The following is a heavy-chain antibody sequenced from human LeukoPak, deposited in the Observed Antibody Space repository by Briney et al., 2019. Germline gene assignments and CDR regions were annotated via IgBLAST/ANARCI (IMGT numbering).Heavy chain of an antibody. J-gene: IGHJ3*02. CDR1: GGSISSHF. V-gene: IGHV4-59*11. CDR2: VYYSGNT. D-gene: IGHD6-6*01. CDR3: AREGLAARRGAFDI. Sequence: SETLSLTCSVSGGSISSHFWTWIRQPPGKGLEWIGYVYYSGNTNYNPSLRSRVTISIDTSKNQFSLNLKSVTAADTAIYYCAREGLAARRGAFDIWGQGTVVSVSS.